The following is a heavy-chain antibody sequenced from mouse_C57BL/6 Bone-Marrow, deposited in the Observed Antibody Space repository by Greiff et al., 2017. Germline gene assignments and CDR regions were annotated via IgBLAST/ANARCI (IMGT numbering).Heavy chain of an antibody. D-gene: IGHD1-1*02. V-gene: IGHV1-55*01. CDR2: IYPGSGST. Sequence: VQLQQPGAELVKPGASVKMSCKASGYTFTSYWITWVKQRPGQGLEWIGVIYPGSGSTNYNEKFRSKATLTVDTSSSTAYMQLSSLTSEDSAVYYCARGDYDCYAMDYWGQGTSVTVSS. CDR1: GYTFTSYW. J-gene: IGHJ4*01. CDR3: ARGDYDCYAMDY.